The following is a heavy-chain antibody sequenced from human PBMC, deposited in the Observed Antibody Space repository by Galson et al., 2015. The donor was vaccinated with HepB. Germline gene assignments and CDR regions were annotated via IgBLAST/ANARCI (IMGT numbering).Heavy chain of an antibody. CDR3: ARFTAMAKAFHY. CDR2: IYPGDSDT. V-gene: IGHV5-51*01. J-gene: IGHJ4*02. Sequence: QSGAEVTKPGESLKISCESFGYSFTNYWIVWVRQMPGKGLEWMGIIYPGDSDTRYSPSFQGQVTISADTSINTAYLQWSSLTASDSAIYYCARFTAMAKAFHYWGQGTLFTVAS. D-gene: IGHD5-18*01. CDR1: GYSFTNYW.